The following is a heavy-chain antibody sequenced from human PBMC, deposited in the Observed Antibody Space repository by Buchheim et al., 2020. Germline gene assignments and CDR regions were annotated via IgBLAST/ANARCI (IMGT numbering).Heavy chain of an antibody. CDR2: ISYDGSNE. Sequence: QIQLVESGGGVVQPGRSLRLSCAAFEFTFYSYAMHWVRQAPGKGLEWVALISYDGSNEYYADSVKGRFAISRDNSKYTLSLQMNNLRSEDTAVYYCVKGYNYGKMNYYFDHWGRGTL. CDR1: EFTFYSYA. V-gene: IGHV3-30*18. J-gene: IGHJ4*02. D-gene: IGHD5-18*01. CDR3: VKGYNYGKMNYYFDH.